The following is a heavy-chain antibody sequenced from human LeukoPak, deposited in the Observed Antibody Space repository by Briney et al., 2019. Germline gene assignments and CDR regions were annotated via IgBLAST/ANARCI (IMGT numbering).Heavy chain of an antibody. Sequence: GESLKISCKGSGYTFATYWIGWVRQMPGKGLEWMGIIYPGDSDTRYSPSFQGQVTISADKSISTAYLQWSSLKASDTAMYYCARVIAAAGTGFDYWGQGTLVTVSS. D-gene: IGHD6-13*01. CDR1: GYTFATYW. CDR2: IYPGDSDT. V-gene: IGHV5-51*01. CDR3: ARVIAAAGTGFDY. J-gene: IGHJ4*02.